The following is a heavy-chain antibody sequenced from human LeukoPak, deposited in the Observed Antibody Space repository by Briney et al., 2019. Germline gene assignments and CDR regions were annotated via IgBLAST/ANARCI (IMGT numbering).Heavy chain of an antibody. J-gene: IGHJ3*02. CDR1: GFTFDDYA. D-gene: IGHD3-3*01. V-gene: IGHV3-9*03. CDR2: ISWNSGSI. CDR3: AKDQDDFWSGYSQFGAFDI. Sequence: GRSLRLSCAASGFTFDDYAMHWVRQAPGKGLEWVSGISWNSGSIGYADSVKGRFTISRDNAKNSLYLQMNSLRAEDMALYYCAKDQDDFWSGYSQFGAFDIWGQGTMVTVSS.